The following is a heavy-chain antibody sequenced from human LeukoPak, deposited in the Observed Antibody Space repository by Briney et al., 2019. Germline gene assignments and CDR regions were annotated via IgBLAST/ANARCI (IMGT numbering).Heavy chain of an antibody. Sequence: GASVKVSCKASGYTFTSNAMNWVRQAPGQGLEWMGWINTNTGNPTYAQGFTGRFVFSLDTSDSTAYLQISSLKAEDTAVYYCARDRFGGMAQPGDYWGQGTLVTVSS. D-gene: IGHD3-16*01. V-gene: IGHV7-4-1*02. J-gene: IGHJ4*02. CDR2: INTNTGNP. CDR1: GYTFTSNA. CDR3: ARDRFGGMAQPGDY.